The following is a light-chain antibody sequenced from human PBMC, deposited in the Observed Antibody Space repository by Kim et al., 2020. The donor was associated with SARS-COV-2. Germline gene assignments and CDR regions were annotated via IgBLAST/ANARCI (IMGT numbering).Light chain of an antibody. CDR1: SSDVGGYNY. CDR2: EVS. Sequence: GLSVTISCTRTSSDVGGYNYVSWYQQHPGKAPKLMIYEVSKRPSGVPDRFSGSKSGNTASLTVSGLQAEDEADYYCSSYGGSNNYVFGTGTKVTVL. J-gene: IGLJ1*01. V-gene: IGLV2-8*01. CDR3: SSYGGSNNYV.